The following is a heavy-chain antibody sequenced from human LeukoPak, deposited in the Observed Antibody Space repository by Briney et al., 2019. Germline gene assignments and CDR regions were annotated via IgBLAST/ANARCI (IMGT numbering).Heavy chain of an antibody. CDR2: TYYRSNWYN. CDR1: GGSVYSTSDA. J-gene: IGHJ5*02. CDR3: AREYSSNLGDP. D-gene: IGHD6-13*01. Sequence: SQTLSLTCALSGGSVYSTSDALNWIRQSPSRGLEWLGRTYYRSNWYNDYAVSVKSRITINPDTSKNQFSLQLNSVTPEDTAVYYCAREYSSNLGDPWGQGTLVTVSS. V-gene: IGHV6-1*01.